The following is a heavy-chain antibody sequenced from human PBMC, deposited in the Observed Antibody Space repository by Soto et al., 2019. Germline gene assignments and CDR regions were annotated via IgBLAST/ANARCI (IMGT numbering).Heavy chain of an antibody. V-gene: IGHV3-53*01. CDR1: GFTVSNNH. CDR3: AGRLTKAASLEY. Sequence: VQLVESGGGLIQPGGSLRLSCAASGFTVSNNHMTWVRQAAGKGLELVSFVHGGGSTSYADSVKGRFTISRDNSKNTLYLQMDSLRAEDTAIYYCAGRLTKAASLEYWGRGTLVTVSS. CDR2: VHGGGST. D-gene: IGHD3-16*01. J-gene: IGHJ4*02.